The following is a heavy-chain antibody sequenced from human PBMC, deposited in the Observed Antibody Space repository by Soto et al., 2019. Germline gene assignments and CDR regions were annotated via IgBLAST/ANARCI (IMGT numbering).Heavy chain of an antibody. V-gene: IGHV4-31*03. CDR2: IYYSGST. D-gene: IGHD5-12*01. Sequence: QVQLQESGPGLVKPSQTLSLTCTVSGGSISSGGYYWSWIRQHPGKGLEWIGYIYYSGSTYYNPSTKNRVTISVDTSKNKFALKLSSVTATDTAVYYCAGMEMATRGGDSWGQGTLVTVSS. CDR3: AGMEMATRGGDS. CDR1: GGSISSGGYY. J-gene: IGHJ4*02.